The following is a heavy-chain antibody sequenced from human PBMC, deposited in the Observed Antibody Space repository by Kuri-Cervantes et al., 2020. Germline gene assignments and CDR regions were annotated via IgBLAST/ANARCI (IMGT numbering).Heavy chain of an antibody. CDR1: GYSFTSYW. V-gene: IGHV5-51*01. Sequence: GGSLRLSCKGSGYSFTSYWIGWVRQMPGKGLEWMGIIYPGDSDTRHSPSFQGQVTISADKSISTAYLQWSSLKASDTAMYYCARCLYDSSGYYCDYWGQGTLVTVSS. CDR3: ARCLYDSSGYYCDY. J-gene: IGHJ4*02. D-gene: IGHD3-22*01. CDR2: IYPGDSDT.